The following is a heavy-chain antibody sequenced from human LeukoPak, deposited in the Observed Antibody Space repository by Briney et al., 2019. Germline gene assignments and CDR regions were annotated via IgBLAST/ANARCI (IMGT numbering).Heavy chain of an antibody. J-gene: IGHJ3*02. CDR3: ARVDSSSWSGDFDI. Sequence: GGSLRLSCAASGFTFSIYWVNWVRQSPGEGLECVANIKPDGGEKYYVDSVKGRFTISRANDKNSLYLQMNSMRAEDTAVYYCARVDSSSWSGDFDIWGHRTMVTVSS. CDR1: GFTFSIYW. CDR2: IKPDGGEK. D-gene: IGHD6-13*01. V-gene: IGHV3-7*01.